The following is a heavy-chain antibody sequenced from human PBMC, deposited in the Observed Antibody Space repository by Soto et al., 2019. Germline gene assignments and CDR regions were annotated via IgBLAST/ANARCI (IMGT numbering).Heavy chain of an antibody. D-gene: IGHD6-19*01. CDR1: GGSFSGYY. CDR2: INHSGST. Sequence: SETLSLTCAVYGGSFSGYYWSWIRQPPGKGLEWIGEINHSGSTNYNPSLKSRVTISVDTSKNQFSLKLSSVTAADTAVYYCARVVVLCCGWYPYYYYGMDVWGQGTKVTVSS. V-gene: IGHV4-34*01. CDR3: ARVVVLCCGWYPYYYYGMDV. J-gene: IGHJ6*02.